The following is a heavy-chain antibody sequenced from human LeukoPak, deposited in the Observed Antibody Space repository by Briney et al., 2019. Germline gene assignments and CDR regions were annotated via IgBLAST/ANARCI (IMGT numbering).Heavy chain of an antibody. D-gene: IGHD2-2*01. J-gene: IGHJ4*02. V-gene: IGHV3-21*01. CDR3: ARGPSIVVVPAARCDY. Sequence: GGSLRLSCAASGFTFSSYSMNWVRQAPGKGLEWVSSISSSSSYIYYADSVKGRFTVSRDNAKNSLYLQMNSLRAEDTAVYYCARGPSIVVVPAARCDYWGQGTLVTVSS. CDR1: GFTFSSYS. CDR2: ISSSSSYI.